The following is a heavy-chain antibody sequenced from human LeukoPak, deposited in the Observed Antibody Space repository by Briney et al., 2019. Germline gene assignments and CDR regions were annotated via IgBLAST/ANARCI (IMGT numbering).Heavy chain of an antibody. J-gene: IGHJ6*02. CDR1: GFTFSSYA. Sequence: PGGSLRLSCAASGFTFSSYAMSWVRQAPGKGLEWVSAISGSGGSTYYADSVKGRFTISRDNAKNSLYLQMNSLRAEDTAVYYCARDSRYSSSPDYYYGMDVWGQGTTVTVSS. V-gene: IGHV3-23*01. CDR3: ARDSRYSSSPDYYYGMDV. D-gene: IGHD6-13*01. CDR2: ISGSGGST.